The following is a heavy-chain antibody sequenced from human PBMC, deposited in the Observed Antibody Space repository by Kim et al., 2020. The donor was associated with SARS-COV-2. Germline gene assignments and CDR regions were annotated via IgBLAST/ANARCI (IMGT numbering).Heavy chain of an antibody. D-gene: IGHD3-22*01. CDR3: AKTLVSYYYDSSGYSHFGY. Sequence: GRFTISRDNSKNTLYLQMNSLRAEDTAVYYCAKTLVSYYYDSSGYSHFGYWGQGTLVTVSS. V-gene: IGHV3-23*01. J-gene: IGHJ4*02.